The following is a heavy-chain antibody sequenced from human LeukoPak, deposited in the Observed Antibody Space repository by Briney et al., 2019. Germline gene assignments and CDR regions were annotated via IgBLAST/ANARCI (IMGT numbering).Heavy chain of an antibody. D-gene: IGHD3-10*01. V-gene: IGHV1-69*05. Sequence: GASVKVSCKASGGTFSSYAISWVRQAPGQGLEWMGGIIPIFGTANYAQKFQGRVTTTTDESTSTAYMELSSLRSEDTAVYYCARTQYGSGSYPSSSWYYYMDVWGKGTTVTVSS. J-gene: IGHJ6*03. CDR3: ARTQYGSGSYPSSSWYYYMDV. CDR2: IIPIFGTA. CDR1: GGTFSSYA.